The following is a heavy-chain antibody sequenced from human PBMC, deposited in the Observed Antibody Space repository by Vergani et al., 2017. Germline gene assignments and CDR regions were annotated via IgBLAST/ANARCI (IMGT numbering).Heavy chain of an antibody. CDR3: ARGPYYDFWSGYSSFSGFDY. CDR2: MNPNSGNT. CDR1: GYTFTSYY. D-gene: IGHD3-3*01. V-gene: IGHV1-8*02. J-gene: IGHJ4*02. Sequence: QVQLVQSGAEVKKPGASVKVSCKASGYTFTSYYMHWVRQATGQGLEWMGWMNPNSGNTGYAQKFQGRVTMTRNTSISTAYMELSSLRSEDTAVYYCARGPYYDFWSGYSSFSGFDYWGQGTLVTVSS.